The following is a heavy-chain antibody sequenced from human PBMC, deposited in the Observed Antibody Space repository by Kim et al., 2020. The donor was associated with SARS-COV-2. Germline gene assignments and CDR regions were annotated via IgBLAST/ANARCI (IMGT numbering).Heavy chain of an antibody. D-gene: IGHD1-1*01. CDR3: ARVSGTTWLLDY. J-gene: IGHJ4*02. CDR2: ISSSSSYI. CDR1: GFTFRSHS. V-gene: IGHV3-21*01. Sequence: GGSLRLSCAASGFTFRSHSMYWVRQAPGKGLEWVSFISSSSSYIDYADSVKGRFTISRDNANNSLYLQMNSLRAEDTAVYFCARVSGTTWLLDYWGQGIL.